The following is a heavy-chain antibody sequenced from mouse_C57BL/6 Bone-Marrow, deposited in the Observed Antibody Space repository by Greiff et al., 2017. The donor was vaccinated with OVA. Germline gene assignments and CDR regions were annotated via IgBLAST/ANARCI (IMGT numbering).Heavy chain of an antibody. CDR1: GYTFTDYY. CDR2: LNPYNGGT. Sequence: EVKLQESGPVLVKPGASVKMSCKASGYTFTDYYMNWVKQSHGKSLEWIGVLNPYNGGTSYNQKFKGKATLTVDKSSSTAYMELNSLTSEDSAVYYCARDYYYGLMDYWGQGTSVTVSS. V-gene: IGHV1-19*01. D-gene: IGHD1-1*01. J-gene: IGHJ4*01. CDR3: ARDYYYGLMDY.